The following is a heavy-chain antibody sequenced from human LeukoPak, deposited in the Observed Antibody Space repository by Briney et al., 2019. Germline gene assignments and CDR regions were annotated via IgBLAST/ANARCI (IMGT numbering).Heavy chain of an antibody. J-gene: IGHJ6*03. D-gene: IGHD2-8*01. CDR1: GGTFINYA. Sequence: SVKVSCKGSGGTFINYAISWVRQAPGQGLEWMGGFILIFGPANYAQKFQGRVTITTDESTTTGYMDLSSLRSEDTAVYYCAKSSSMVLNYSYMDVWGKGTTVTVSS. CDR2: FILIFGPA. CDR3: AKSSSMVLNYSYMDV. V-gene: IGHV1-69*05.